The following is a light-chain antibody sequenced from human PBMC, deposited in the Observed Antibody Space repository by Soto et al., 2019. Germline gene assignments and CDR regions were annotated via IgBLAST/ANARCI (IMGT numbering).Light chain of an antibody. V-gene: IGKV1-6*02. CDR3: LQDYKYPRT. J-gene: IGKJ1*01. CDR2: AAS. Sequence: AIQMTHSPSSLSASVGDRVTITCRASQGIRTEIGWYQQRPGEAPKLLIYAASTLQSGVPSRFSGSGSGTDFSLTISSLQPEDFATYYCLQDYKYPRTFGQGTKV. CDR1: QGIRTE.